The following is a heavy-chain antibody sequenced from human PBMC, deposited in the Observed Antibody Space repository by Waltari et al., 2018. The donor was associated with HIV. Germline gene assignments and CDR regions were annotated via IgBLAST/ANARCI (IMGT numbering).Heavy chain of an antibody. CDR3: ARDYCSSTSCTVDY. V-gene: IGHV3-48*01. CDR1: GFIFRTYS. Sequence: EVQLVESGGGLVQPGGSLRLSCAASGFIFRTYSMNWVRQAPGKGLEWVSQISSSTTIYNADSVKGRFTISRDNAKNSLYLQMNSLRAEDTAVYYCARDYCSSTSCTVDYWVQGTLVTVSS. CDR2: ISSSTTI. D-gene: IGHD2-2*01. J-gene: IGHJ4*02.